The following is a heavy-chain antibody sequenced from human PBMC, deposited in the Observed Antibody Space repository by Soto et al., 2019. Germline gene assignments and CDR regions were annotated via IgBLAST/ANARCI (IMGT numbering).Heavy chain of an antibody. D-gene: IGHD6-6*01. V-gene: IGHV4-4*02. CDR1: GYCVTSIQC. CDR2: IYHSGST. CDR3: AGKKYRSSSGGVDY. Sequence: TVSLTCAVPGYCVTSIQCWSWVRQPPGKGLEWIGEIYHSGSTNYNPSLKSRVTTSVDKSKNQFSLKLSSVTAADTAVYYCAGKKYRSSSGGVDYWGQG. J-gene: IGHJ4*02.